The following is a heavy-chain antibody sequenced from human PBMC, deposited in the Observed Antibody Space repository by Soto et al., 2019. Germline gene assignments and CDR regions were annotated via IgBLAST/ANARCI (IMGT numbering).Heavy chain of an antibody. V-gene: IGHV3-64D*06. J-gene: IGHJ4*02. Sequence: GGSLRLSCAASGFTFSSYAMHWVRQAPGKGLEYVSAISSNGGSTYYADSVKGRFTISRDNSKNTLYLQMSSLRAEDTAVYYCVKEGYSYGFYWGKGTLGTVAS. CDR1: GFTFSSYA. CDR3: VKEGYSYGFY. CDR2: ISSNGGST. D-gene: IGHD5-18*01.